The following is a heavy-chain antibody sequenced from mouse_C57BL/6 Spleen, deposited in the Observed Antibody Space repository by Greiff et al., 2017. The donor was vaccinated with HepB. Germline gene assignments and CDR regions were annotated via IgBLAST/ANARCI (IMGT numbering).Heavy chain of an antibody. CDR2: ISYDGSN. CDR1: GYSITSGYY. J-gene: IGHJ2*01. D-gene: IGHD2-2*01. CDR3: ARYGYDEGVYYFDY. V-gene: IGHV3-6*01. Sequence: DVHLVESGPGLVKPSQSLSLTCSVTGYSITSGYYWNWIRQFPGNKLEWMGYISYDGSNNYNPSLKNRISITRDTSKNQFFLKLNSVTTEDTATYYCARYGYDEGVYYFDYWGQGTTLTVSS.